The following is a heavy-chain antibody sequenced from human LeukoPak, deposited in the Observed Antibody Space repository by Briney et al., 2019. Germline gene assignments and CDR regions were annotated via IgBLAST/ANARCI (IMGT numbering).Heavy chain of an antibody. Sequence: GGSLRLSCAASGFTSSSYSMNWVRQAPGKGLEWVSSISSSSSYIYYADSVKGRFTISRDNAKNSLYLQMNSLRAEDTAVYYCARVYSSIAGPSDIWAQGTMVTVSS. D-gene: IGHD6-13*01. V-gene: IGHV3-21*01. CDR3: ARVYSSIAGPSDI. CDR2: ISSSSSYI. J-gene: IGHJ3*02. CDR1: GFTSSSYS.